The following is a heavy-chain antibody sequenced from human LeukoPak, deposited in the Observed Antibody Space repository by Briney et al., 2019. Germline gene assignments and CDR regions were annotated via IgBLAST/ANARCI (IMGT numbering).Heavy chain of an antibody. D-gene: IGHD6-6*01. J-gene: IGHJ5*02. Sequence: SETLSLTCTVSGGSISSSSYHWGWVRPPPGEGLEWIGSIYYSGSTYYNPSLKSRVTVSVDTSKNQFSLKLSSVTAADTAVYYCARYSTSSGWFDPWGQGTLVTVSS. CDR2: IYYSGST. CDR3: ARYSTSSGWFDP. CDR1: GGSISSSSYH. V-gene: IGHV4-39*01.